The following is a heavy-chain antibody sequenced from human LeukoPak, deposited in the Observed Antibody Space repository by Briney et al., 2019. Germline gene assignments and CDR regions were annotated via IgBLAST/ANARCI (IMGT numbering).Heavy chain of an antibody. CDR2: IYTSGST. J-gene: IGHJ5*02. D-gene: IGHD3-10*01. Sequence: WVRQMPGKGLEWMGRIYTSGSTNYNPSLKSRVTMSVDTSKNQFSLKLSSVTAADTAVYYCARYYYGSGSYNWFDPWGQGTLVTVSS. CDR3: ARYYYGSGSYNWFDP. V-gene: IGHV4-59*10.